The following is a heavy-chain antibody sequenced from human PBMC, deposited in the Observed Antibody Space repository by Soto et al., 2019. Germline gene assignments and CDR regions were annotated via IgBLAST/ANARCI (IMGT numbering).Heavy chain of an antibody. CDR1: GFSLSASGAG. V-gene: IGHV2-5*01. Sequence: KESGPTLVNPTQTLTLTCTFSGFSLSASGAGVAWIRQPPGKAPEWLALIFWSGEERSNPSLTGRLTITKDTSKNQVVLTMTNMDPVDTATYYCAHSGYDTSGYYYGFFAYWGQGTLVTVSS. CDR3: AHSGYDTSGYYYGFFAY. D-gene: IGHD3-22*01. CDR2: IFWSGEE. J-gene: IGHJ4*02.